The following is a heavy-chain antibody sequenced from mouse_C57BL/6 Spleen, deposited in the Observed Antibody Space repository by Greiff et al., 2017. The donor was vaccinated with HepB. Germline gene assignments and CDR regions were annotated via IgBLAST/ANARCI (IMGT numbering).Heavy chain of an antibody. Sequence: EVKLMESGEGLVKPGGSLKLSCAASGFTFSSYAMSWVRQTPEKRLEWVAYISSGGDYIYYADTVKGRFTISRDNARNTLYLQMSSLKSEDTAMYYCTRDGGSSWGFDYWGQGTTLTVSS. V-gene: IGHV5-9-1*02. CDR1: GFTFSSYA. D-gene: IGHD1-1*01. CDR2: ISSGGDYI. J-gene: IGHJ2*01. CDR3: TRDGGSSWGFDY.